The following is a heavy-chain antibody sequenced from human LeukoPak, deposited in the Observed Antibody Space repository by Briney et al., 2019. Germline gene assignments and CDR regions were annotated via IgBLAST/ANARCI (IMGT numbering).Heavy chain of an antibody. V-gene: IGHV4-39*07. CDR3: ASDRGYSYGRGMDV. Sequence: SETLSLTCTVSGGSISSSSYYWGWIRQPPGKGLEWIGSIYYSGSTYYNPSLKSRVTISVDTSKNQFSLKLSSVTAADTAVYYCASDRGYSYGRGMDVWGQGTTVTVSS. CDR1: GGSISSSSYY. D-gene: IGHD5-18*01. CDR2: IYYSGST. J-gene: IGHJ6*02.